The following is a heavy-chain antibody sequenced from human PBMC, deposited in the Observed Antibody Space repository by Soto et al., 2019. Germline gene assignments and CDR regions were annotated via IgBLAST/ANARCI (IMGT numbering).Heavy chain of an antibody. CDR2: ISYDGSNK. J-gene: IGHJ4*02. Sequence: QVQLVECGGGVVQPGRSLRLSCAASGFTFSSYAMHWVRQAPGKGLEWVAVISYDGSNKYYADSVKGRFTISRDNSKNTLYLQMNSLRAEDTAVYYCAADDYGDYWGQGTLVTVSS. CDR3: AADDYGDY. V-gene: IGHV3-30-3*01. CDR1: GFTFSSYA.